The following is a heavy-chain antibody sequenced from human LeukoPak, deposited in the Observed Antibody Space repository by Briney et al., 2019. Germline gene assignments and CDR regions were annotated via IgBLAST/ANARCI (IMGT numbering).Heavy chain of an antibody. CDR3: AREYYYDSMGVDY. V-gene: IGHV3-11*05. D-gene: IGHD3-22*01. J-gene: IGHJ4*02. CDR1: GFTFSDYY. Sequence: GGSLRLSCAASGFTFSDYYMTWIRQAPGKGLEWVSHISSSSRYTNSADSVKGRFTISRDNAKNSLYLQMNSLRAEDTAVYYCAREYYYDSMGVDYWGQGTLVTVSS. CDR2: ISSSSRYT.